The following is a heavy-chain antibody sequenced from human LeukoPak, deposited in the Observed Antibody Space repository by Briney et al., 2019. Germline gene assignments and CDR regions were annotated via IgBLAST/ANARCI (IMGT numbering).Heavy chain of an antibody. CDR2: ISGNNDNP. CDR1: GYTFSNFG. D-gene: IGHD2-2*01. CDR3: ARDGTSTDDC. Sequence: ASVKVSCKASGYTFSNFGISWVRQAPGQGLEWMGWISGNNDNPNYGQKFQGRFTVTADSSTSTAYMELRNLRSDDTAVYYCARDGTSTDDCWGQGTLVTVSS. J-gene: IGHJ4*02. V-gene: IGHV1-18*01.